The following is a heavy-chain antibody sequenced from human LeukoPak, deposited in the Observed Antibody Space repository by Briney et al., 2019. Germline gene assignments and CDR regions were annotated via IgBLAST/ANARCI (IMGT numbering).Heavy chain of an antibody. Sequence: ASVKVSCKASGYTFSSYGISWVRQAPGQGLEWMGRISAYTGNTNYAQKFQGRVTMTTDTSTSTAYMELRSLRSEDTAVYYCARTYYDILTGYSAFWFDPWGQGTLVTVSS. CDR3: ARTYYDILTGYSAFWFDP. CDR1: GYTFSSYG. CDR2: ISAYTGNT. D-gene: IGHD3-9*01. J-gene: IGHJ5*02. V-gene: IGHV1-18*01.